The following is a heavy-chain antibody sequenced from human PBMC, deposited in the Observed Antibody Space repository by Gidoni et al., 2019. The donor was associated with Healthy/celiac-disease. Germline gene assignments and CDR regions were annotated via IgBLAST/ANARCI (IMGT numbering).Heavy chain of an antibody. CDR2: IIPIFGTA. Sequence: QVQLVQSGAEVKKPGSSVKVSCKASGGTFSSYAISWVRQAPGQGLEWMGGIIPIFGTANYEQKFQGRVTITADESTSTAYMELSSLRSEDTAVYYCTRDRGVVGTNSGAFDIWGQGTMVTVSS. V-gene: IGHV1-69*01. CDR1: GGTFSSYA. CDR3: TRDRGVVGTNSGAFDI. D-gene: IGHD2-8*01. J-gene: IGHJ3*02.